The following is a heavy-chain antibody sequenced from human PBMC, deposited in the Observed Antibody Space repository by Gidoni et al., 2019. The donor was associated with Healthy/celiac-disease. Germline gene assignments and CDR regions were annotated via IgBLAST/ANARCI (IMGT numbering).Heavy chain of an antibody. CDR3: AKAAAAGVPGSFDY. D-gene: IGHD6-13*01. V-gene: IGHV3-9*01. CDR1: GFTFADYA. J-gene: IGHJ4*02. Sequence: EVQLVESGGGLVHPCRSLRLSCAPSGFTFADYAMHWVRQSPGKGLEWVAGISWNSGSIGYADSVKGRFTISRDNAKNSLYLQMNSLRAEDTALYYCAKAAAAGVPGSFDYWGQGTLVTVSS. CDR2: ISWNSGSI.